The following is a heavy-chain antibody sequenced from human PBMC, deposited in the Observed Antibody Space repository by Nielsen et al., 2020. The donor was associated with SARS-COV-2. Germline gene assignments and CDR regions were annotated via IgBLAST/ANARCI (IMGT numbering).Heavy chain of an antibody. D-gene: IGHD3-3*01. V-gene: IGHV1-69*13. J-gene: IGHJ6*02. CDR1: GDTFIKHA. CDR2: VMPLFSTQ. Sequence: SVKVSCKASGDTFIKHAIMWVRQAPGQGLEWMGGVMPLFSTQYAQKFQDRLTITADESTTTAYMELSSLRSEDTAVYYCARGLPHYDFWSGYFPYYYYYGMDVWGQGTTVTVSS. CDR3: ARGLPHYDFWSGYFPYYYYYGMDV.